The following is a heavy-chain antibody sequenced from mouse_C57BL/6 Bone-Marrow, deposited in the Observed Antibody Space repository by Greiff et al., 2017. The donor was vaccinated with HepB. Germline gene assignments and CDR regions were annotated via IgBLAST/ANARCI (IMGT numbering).Heavy chain of an antibody. Sequence: VQLVESGAELARPGASVKLSCKASGYTFTSYGISWVKQRTGQGLEWIGEIYPRSGNTYYNEKFKGKATLTADKSSSTAYMELRSLTSEDSAVYFCARELYSYRAYFDYWGQVTTLTVSS. J-gene: IGHJ2*01. CDR3: ARELYSYRAYFDY. D-gene: IGHD1-1*01. V-gene: IGHV1-81*01. CDR2: IYPRSGNT. CDR1: GYTFTSYG.